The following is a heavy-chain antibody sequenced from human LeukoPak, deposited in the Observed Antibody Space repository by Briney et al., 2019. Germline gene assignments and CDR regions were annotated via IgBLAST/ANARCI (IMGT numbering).Heavy chain of an antibody. D-gene: IGHD6-13*01. CDR2: IYYSGST. CDR1: GGSISSSSYC. J-gene: IGHJ4*02. CDR3: ATPNRIAAAGSGLGGFDY. V-gene: IGHV4-39*01. Sequence: SETLSLTCTVSGGSISSSSYCWGWIRQPPGKGLEWIGSIYYSGSTYYNPSLKSRVTISVDTSKNQFSLKLSSVTAADTAVYYCATPNRIAAAGSGLGGFDYWGQGTLVTVSS.